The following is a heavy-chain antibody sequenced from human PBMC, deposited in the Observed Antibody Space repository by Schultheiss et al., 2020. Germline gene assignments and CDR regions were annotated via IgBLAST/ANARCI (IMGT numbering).Heavy chain of an antibody. Sequence: SETLSLTCDVSGYSISSGYYWGWIRQPPGKGLEWIGQIYYSGSTNYNPSLKSRVTISVNTSKNQFSLKLSSVTAADTAVYYCARNDFWSGALGYYYMDVWGKGTTVTVSS. J-gene: IGHJ6*03. CDR1: GYSISSGYY. CDR3: ARNDFWSGALGYYYMDV. CDR2: IYYSGST. D-gene: IGHD3-3*01. V-gene: IGHV4-38-2*01.